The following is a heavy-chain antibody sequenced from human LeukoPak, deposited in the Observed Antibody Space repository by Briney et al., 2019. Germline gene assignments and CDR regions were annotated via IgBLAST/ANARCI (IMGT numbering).Heavy chain of an antibody. CDR3: TRIGGDDSSGYYYGDFDY. CDR2: IRSKANSYAT. V-gene: IGHV3-73*01. CDR1: GFTFSGSA. J-gene: IGHJ4*02. D-gene: IGHD3-22*01. Sequence: PGGSLRLSCAASGFTFSGSAMHWVRQASGKGLEWVGRIRSKANSYATAYAASVKGRFTISRDDSKNTAYLQMNSLKTGDTAVYYCTRIGGDDSSGYYYGDFDYWGQGTLVTVSS.